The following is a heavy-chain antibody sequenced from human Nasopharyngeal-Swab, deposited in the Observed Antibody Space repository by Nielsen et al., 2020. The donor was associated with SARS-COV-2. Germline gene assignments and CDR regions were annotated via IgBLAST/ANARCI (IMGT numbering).Heavy chain of an antibody. Sequence: GASLQISCKASGYKFASFWIGWARQMPGKGLEWVGIIYPGDSDTRYSPSFQGQVTISVDKSISTAYLQWSSLKASDTAMYYCAREYSRSGNWFDPWGQGSLVTVSS. V-gene: IGHV5-51*01. D-gene: IGHD6-6*01. J-gene: IGHJ5*02. CDR1: GYKFASFW. CDR2: IYPGDSDT. CDR3: AREYSRSGNWFDP.